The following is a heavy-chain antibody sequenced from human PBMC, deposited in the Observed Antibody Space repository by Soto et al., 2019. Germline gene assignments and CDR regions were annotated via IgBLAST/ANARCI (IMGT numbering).Heavy chain of an antibody. V-gene: IGHV3-21*01. J-gene: IGHJ5*02. Sequence: NPGGSLRLSCAASGFTFRSFTMNWVRQALGKGLEWVSTISSNSAYIYYTDALRGRFTISRDNAKNPLHLQMNSLRAEDTAVYYCTRDASRDSSARGWFDPWGPGTLVTVSS. CDR3: TRDASRDSSARGWFDP. CDR1: GFTFRSFT. D-gene: IGHD6-13*01. CDR2: ISSNSAYI.